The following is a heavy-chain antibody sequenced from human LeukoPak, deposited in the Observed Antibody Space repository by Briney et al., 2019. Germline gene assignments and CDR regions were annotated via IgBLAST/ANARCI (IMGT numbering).Heavy chain of an antibody. D-gene: IGHD3-10*01. V-gene: IGHV1-2*02. CDR1: GYTFIGYY. J-gene: IGHJ5*02. CDR2: INPNSGGT. CDR3: ARSRMVRGVMSWFDP. Sequence: GASVKVSCKASGYTFIGYYMHWVRQAPGQGLEWMGWINPNSGGTNYAQKFQGRVTMTRDTSISTAYMELSRLRSDDTAVYYCARSRMVRGVMSWFDPWGQGTLVTVSS.